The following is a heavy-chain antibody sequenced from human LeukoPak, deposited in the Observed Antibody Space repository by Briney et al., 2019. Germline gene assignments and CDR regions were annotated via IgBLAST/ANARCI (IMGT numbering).Heavy chain of an antibody. CDR1: GFTFSSYA. D-gene: IGHD3-22*01. Sequence: GGSLRLSCAASGFTFSSYAMSWVRQAPGKGLEWVSAISGSGGSTYYADSVKGRFTISRDNSKNTLYLQMNSLRAEDTAVYYCAKDHYYDSSGPNYFDYWGQGTLVTVSS. J-gene: IGHJ4*02. V-gene: IGHV3-23*01. CDR2: ISGSGGST. CDR3: AKDHYYDSSGPNYFDY.